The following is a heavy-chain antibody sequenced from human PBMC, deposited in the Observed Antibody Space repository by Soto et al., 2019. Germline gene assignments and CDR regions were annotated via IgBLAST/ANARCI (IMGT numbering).Heavy chain of an antibody. CDR2: IIPIFGTA. CDR3: ARDGVVVPTYDAFDI. Sequence: SVKVACKASGGTFSSYAISWVLQAPGQGLEWMGGIIPIFGTANYAQKFQGRVTITADESTSTAYMELSSLRSEDTAVYYCARDGVVVPTYDAFDIWGQGTMVTVSS. D-gene: IGHD3-22*01. CDR1: GGTFSSYA. J-gene: IGHJ3*02. V-gene: IGHV1-69*13.